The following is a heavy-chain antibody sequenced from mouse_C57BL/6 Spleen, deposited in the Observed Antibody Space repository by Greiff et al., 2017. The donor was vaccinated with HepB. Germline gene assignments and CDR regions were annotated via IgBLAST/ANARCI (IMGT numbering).Heavy chain of an antibody. CDR2: IYPGSGST. D-gene: IGHD2-1*01. CDR1: GYTFTSYW. CDR3: ARGKAYGNDYFDY. Sequence: VQLQQSGAELVKPGASVKMSCQASGYTFTSYWITWVKQRPGQGLEWIGVIYPGSGSTNYNEKFKSKDTLTVDTSSSTAYMQLSSLTSEDSAVEYCARGKAYGNDYFDYWGQGTTLTVSA. J-gene: IGHJ2*01. V-gene: IGHV1-55*01.